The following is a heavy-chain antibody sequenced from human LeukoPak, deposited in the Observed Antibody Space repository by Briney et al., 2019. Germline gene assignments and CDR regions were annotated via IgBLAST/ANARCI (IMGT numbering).Heavy chain of an antibody. V-gene: IGHV4-34*01. D-gene: IGHD3-9*01. Sequence: SETLSLTCAVYGGSFSGYYWSLIRQPPGKGLEWIGESNDSGSTNYNPSLKSRVTISVDTSKNQFSLKLSSVTAADTAVYYCARPPPTNHYDILTGYYTDYGMDVWGQGTTVTVSS. J-gene: IGHJ6*02. CDR1: GGSFSGYY. CDR2: SNDSGST. CDR3: ARPPPTNHYDILTGYYTDYGMDV.